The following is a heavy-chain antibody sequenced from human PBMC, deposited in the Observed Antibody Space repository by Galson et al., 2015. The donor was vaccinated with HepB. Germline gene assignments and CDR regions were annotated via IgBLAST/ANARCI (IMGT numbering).Heavy chain of an antibody. V-gene: IGHV1-18*01. CDR1: GYTFTSYG. D-gene: IGHD3-10*01. CDR2: ISAYNGNT. CDR3: ARDELLWFRELLGRFDY. Sequence: SVKVSCKASGYTFTSYGISWVRQAPGQGLEWMGWISAYNGNTNYAQKLQGRVTVTTDTSTSTAYMELRSLRSDDTAVYYCARDELLWFRELLGRFDYWGQGTLVTVSS. J-gene: IGHJ4*02.